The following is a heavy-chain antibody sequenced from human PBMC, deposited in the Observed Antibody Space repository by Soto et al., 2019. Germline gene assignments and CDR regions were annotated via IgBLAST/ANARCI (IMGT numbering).Heavy chain of an antibody. J-gene: IGHJ3*02. V-gene: IGHV3-23*01. Sequence: RLSCAASGFTFTSYAMSWVRQAPGKGLEWVSAISGRGGSTYYADSVKGRFTISRDNSKNTLYLQMNSLRAEDTAVYYCAKDRTRGATTGDAFDIWGQGTMVTVS. D-gene: IGHD1-26*01. CDR2: ISGRGGST. CDR3: AKDRTRGATTGDAFDI. CDR1: GFTFTSYA.